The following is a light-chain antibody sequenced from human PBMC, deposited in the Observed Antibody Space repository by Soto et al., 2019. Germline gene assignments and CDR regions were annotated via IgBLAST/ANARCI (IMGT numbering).Light chain of an antibody. CDR3: QQYGGSAPIT. J-gene: IGKJ5*01. CDR2: GAS. Sequence: EIVLTQSPGTLSLFPGETAALSCRASQSVNSNYLAWYQLRYGQAPRLLIYGASIRATCIPDRFSGSGSGTDFTLTISGLEPEDFAMYYCQQYGGSAPITFVQGTRLEIE. CDR1: QSVNSNY. V-gene: IGKV3-20*01.